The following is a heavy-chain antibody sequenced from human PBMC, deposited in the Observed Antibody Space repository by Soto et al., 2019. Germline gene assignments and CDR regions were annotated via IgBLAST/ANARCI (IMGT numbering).Heavy chain of an antibody. CDR1: GGTFSSYA. CDR3: ARAMVRGVSNYYYGMDV. D-gene: IGHD3-10*01. CDR2: IIPIFGTA. Sequence: ASVKVSCKASGGTFSSYAISWVRQAPGQGLEWMGGIIPIFGTANYAQKFQGRVTITADESTSTAYMELSSLRSEDTAVYYCARAMVRGVSNYYYGMDVWGQGTTVTVSS. V-gene: IGHV1-69*13. J-gene: IGHJ6*02.